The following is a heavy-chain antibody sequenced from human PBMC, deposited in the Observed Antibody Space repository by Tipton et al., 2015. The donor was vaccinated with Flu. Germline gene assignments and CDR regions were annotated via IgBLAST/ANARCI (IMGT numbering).Heavy chain of an antibody. CDR1: GFTFHNYA. J-gene: IGHJ4*02. Sequence: SLRLSCAASGFTFHNYAMHWVRQVPGKGLEWVSGMSWNSGRIGYADSVKGRFTISRDNTRNSLYLQMNSLRAEDTAFYYCTKDVSSTSSWYYFDFWGQGALVTVSS. D-gene: IGHD6-13*01. CDR2: MSWNSGRI. V-gene: IGHV3-9*01. CDR3: TKDVSSTSSWYYFDF.